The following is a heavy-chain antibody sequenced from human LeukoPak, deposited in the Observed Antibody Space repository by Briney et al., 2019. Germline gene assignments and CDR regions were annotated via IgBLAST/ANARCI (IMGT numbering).Heavy chain of an antibody. CDR3: TTDPSGSPYYFDY. V-gene: IGHV3-15*01. J-gene: IGHJ4*02. Sequence: PGGSLRLSSAASGFTFSNAWMSWVRQAPGKGLEWVGRIKSKTDGGTTDYAAPVKGRFTISRDDSKNTLYLQMNSLKTEDTAVYYCTTDPSGSPYYFDYWGQGTLVTVSS. CDR2: IKSKTDGGTT. CDR1: GFTFSNAW. D-gene: IGHD3-10*01.